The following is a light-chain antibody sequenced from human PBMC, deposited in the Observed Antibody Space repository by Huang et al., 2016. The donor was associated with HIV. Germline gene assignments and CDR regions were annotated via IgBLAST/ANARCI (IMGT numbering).Light chain of an antibody. CDR2: GAS. J-gene: IGKJ1*01. CDR3: QQYGNSPLT. V-gene: IGKV3-20*01. Sequence: VLTQSPDTLSLSPGERATPSCRASDHVNRGNLAWYQHKPGQAPRLLIYGASSRSTGIPDRVSGSGSGTDFTLTISGLEPEDFAVFYCQQYGNSPLTFGQGTKVEIK. CDR1: DHVNRGN.